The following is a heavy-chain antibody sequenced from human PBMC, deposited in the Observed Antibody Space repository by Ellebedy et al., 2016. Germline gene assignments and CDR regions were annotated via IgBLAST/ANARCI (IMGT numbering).Heavy chain of an antibody. CDR2: ISGSGGST. CDR1: GFTFSSYA. Sequence: GGSLRLSCAASGFTFSSYAMSWVRQAPGKGLEWVSAISGSGGSTYYADSVKGRFTISRDNAKNSLYLQMNSLRAEDTAVYYCARGYYYDSSGELDYFDYWGQGTLVTVSS. D-gene: IGHD3-22*01. J-gene: IGHJ4*02. V-gene: IGHV3-23*01. CDR3: ARGYYYDSSGELDYFDY.